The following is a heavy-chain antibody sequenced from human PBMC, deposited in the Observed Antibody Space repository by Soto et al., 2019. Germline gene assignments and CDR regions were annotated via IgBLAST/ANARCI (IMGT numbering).Heavy chain of an antibody. CDR1: GFTFNNFW. CDR3: ARQTGLGATNY. V-gene: IGHV3-74*01. D-gene: IGHD1-26*01. Sequence: GGSLRLSCAGSGFTFNNFWMHWVRQAPGKGLVWVARINTGGSVTSHADSVKGRFTISRDNAKSTLYLQMNSLRAEDSARYYCARQTGLGATNYWGRGTLVTVSS. J-gene: IGHJ4*02. CDR2: INTGGSVT.